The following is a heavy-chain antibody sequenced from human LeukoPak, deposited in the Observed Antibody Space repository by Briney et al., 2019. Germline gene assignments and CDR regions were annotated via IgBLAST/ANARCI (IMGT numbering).Heavy chain of an antibody. CDR1: GYTFTSYG. CDR3: ARRVVVAMRYAFDI. CDR2: ISSYNGNT. Sequence: PGASVKVSCKASGYTFTSYGISWVRQAPGQGLEWMGWISSYNGNTNYAQKLQGRVTMSTDTSTGTAYIGRRSLRSDDPAVYYCARRVVVAMRYAFDIGCQGTMVTVSS. J-gene: IGHJ3*02. V-gene: IGHV1-18*01. D-gene: IGHD5-12*01.